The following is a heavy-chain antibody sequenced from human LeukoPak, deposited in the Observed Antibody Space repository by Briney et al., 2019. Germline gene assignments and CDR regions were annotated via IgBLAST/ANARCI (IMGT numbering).Heavy chain of an antibody. CDR2: ISSNGGST. Sequence: GGSLRLSCAASGFTFSSYAMHWVRQAPGKGLEYVSAISSNGGSTYYANSVKGRFTISRDNSKNTLYLQMGSLRAEDMAVYYCAREVVTAIGNYFDYWGQGTLVTVSS. D-gene: IGHD2-21*02. J-gene: IGHJ4*02. CDR3: AREVVTAIGNYFDY. V-gene: IGHV3-64*01. CDR1: GFTFSSYA.